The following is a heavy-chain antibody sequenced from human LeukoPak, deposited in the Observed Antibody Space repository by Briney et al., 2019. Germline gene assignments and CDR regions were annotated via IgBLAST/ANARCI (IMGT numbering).Heavy chain of an antibody. J-gene: IGHJ4*02. CDR1: GFTFSSYG. CDR3: AKSPYSSGWVPSYFDY. V-gene: IGHV3-30*18. Sequence: GGSLRLSCAASGFTFSSYGMHWVRQAPGKGLEWVALISFDRSNKYSADSVKGRFTISRDNSKNTLYLQMNSLRAEDTAVYYCAKSPYSSGWVPSYFDYWGQGTLVTVSS. D-gene: IGHD6-19*01. CDR2: ISFDRSNK.